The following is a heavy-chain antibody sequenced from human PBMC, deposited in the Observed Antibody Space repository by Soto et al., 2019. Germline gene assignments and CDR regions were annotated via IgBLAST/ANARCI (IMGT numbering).Heavy chain of an antibody. J-gene: IGHJ6*02. Sequence: SVKVSCKASGGPSISYAIIWVRQAPGQGLEWMGGIIPIFGTANYAQKCQGRGTITADESTSTAYMELSSLRSEDTAVYYCARGDYYGSGSRRHDYYYYGMDVWGQGTTVTVSS. CDR1: GGPSISYA. V-gene: IGHV1-69*01. CDR3: ARGDYYGSGSRRHDYYYYGMDV. D-gene: IGHD3-10*01. CDR2: IIPIFGTA.